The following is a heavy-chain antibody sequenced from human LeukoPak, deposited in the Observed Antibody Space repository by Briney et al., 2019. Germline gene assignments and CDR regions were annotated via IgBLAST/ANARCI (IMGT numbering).Heavy chain of an antibody. D-gene: IGHD5-18*01. Sequence: SETRSLTCTVSGGSISSYSCTWIRQPPGKGLEWIGYIYYSGTTNYNPSLKSRVTISVDTSKNQFSLRLSSVTAADTAVYYCAGGDTYFDYWGQGTLVTVSS. CDR3: AGGDTYFDY. V-gene: IGHV4-59*01. CDR2: IYYSGTT. J-gene: IGHJ4*02. CDR1: GGSISSYS.